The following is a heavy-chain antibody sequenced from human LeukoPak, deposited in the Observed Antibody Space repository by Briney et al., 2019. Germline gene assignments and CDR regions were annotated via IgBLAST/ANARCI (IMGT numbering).Heavy chain of an antibody. CDR2: TYYRSQWYN. CDR3: ASSNIRKDAFDI. V-gene: IGHV6-1*01. J-gene: IGHJ3*02. D-gene: IGHD2/OR15-2a*01. CDR1: GDSVSSNTAA. Sequence: SQTLSLTCAISGDSVSSNTAAWNWIRQTPSRGLEWLGGTYYRSQWYNDYAISVKSRIIINPDTSKNQFSLQLNLLTPEDTAVYYCASSNIRKDAFDIWGQGTMVTVSS.